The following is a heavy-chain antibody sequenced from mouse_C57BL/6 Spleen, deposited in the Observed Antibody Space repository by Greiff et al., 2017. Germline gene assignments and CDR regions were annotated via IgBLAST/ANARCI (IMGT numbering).Heavy chain of an antibody. Sequence: QVHVKQSGAELVRPGASVTLSCKASGYTFTDYYINWVKQRPGQGLEWIARIYPGSGNTYYNEKFKGKATLTAEKSSSTAYMQLSSLTSEDSAVDFCARSPFYYDYDDFDYWGQGTTLTVSS. CDR2: IYPGSGNT. V-gene: IGHV1-76*01. CDR1: GYTFTDYY. CDR3: ARSPFYYDYDDFDY. D-gene: IGHD2-4*01. J-gene: IGHJ2*01.